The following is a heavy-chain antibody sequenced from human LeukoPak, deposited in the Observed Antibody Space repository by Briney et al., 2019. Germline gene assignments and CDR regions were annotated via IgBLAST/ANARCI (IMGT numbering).Heavy chain of an antibody. V-gene: IGHV3-23*01. CDR2: FSGCGGTT. CDR1: GFTFSSYA. CDR3: ANGNRCTSPNCLGYYYFYMDV. J-gene: IGHJ6*03. Sequence: GGSLTLSCAASGFTFSSYAMNWVRQAPGRGLEWVSGFSGCGGTTYYADSVKGRFTISRDNSKNTLYLQMNSLRAEDTAVYYCANGNRCTSPNCLGYYYFYMDVWGKGTTVTVSS. D-gene: IGHD2-8*01.